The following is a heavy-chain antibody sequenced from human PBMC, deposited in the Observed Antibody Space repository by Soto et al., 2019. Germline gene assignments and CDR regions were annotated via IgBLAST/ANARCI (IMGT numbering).Heavy chain of an antibody. V-gene: IGHV4-59*01. D-gene: IGHD4-4*01. J-gene: IGHJ6*03. Sequence: SETLSLTCTVSGDSISSYYWSWIRQPPGKGLEWIGYIYYSGSTNYNPSLKSRVTISVDTSKNQFSLKLSSVTAADTAVYYCAGHDYRLGYYYYMDVWGKGTTVTVSS. CDR1: GDSISSYY. CDR2: IYYSGST. CDR3: AGHDYRLGYYYYMDV.